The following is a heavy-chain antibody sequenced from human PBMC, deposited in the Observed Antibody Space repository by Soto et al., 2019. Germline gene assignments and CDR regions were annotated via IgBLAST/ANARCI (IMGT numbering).Heavy chain of an antibody. CDR1: GGSISSRSYY. D-gene: IGHD3-22*01. Sequence: DTLSLTCTVSGGSISSRSYYWGWIRQPPGKGLEWIGSIYYSGSTYYNPSLKSRVTISVDTSKNQFSLKLSSVTAADTAVYYCARRLYYDSSGFEGGGMDVWGQGTTV. CDR3: ARRLYYDSSGFEGGGMDV. CDR2: IYYSGST. V-gene: IGHV4-39*01. J-gene: IGHJ6*02.